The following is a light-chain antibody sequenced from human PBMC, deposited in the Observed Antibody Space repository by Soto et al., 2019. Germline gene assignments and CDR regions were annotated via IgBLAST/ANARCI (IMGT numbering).Light chain of an antibody. CDR2: DAS. J-gene: IGKJ1*01. V-gene: IGKV1-5*01. CDR3: QHMRT. Sequence: DIQMTQSPSTLSASVGDRFTITCRASQSISSWLAWYQQKPGKAPKLLIFDASSLENGVPSRFSGSGSGTEFTLTISSLQPDDFGSYYCQHMRTFGQGTKVDIK. CDR1: QSISSW.